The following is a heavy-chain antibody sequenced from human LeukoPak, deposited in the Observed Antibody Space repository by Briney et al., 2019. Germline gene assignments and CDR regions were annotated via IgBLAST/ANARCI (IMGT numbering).Heavy chain of an antibody. CDR2: IHYRGSS. J-gene: IGHJ4*02. CDR3: ARLNIVVVTAIDY. CDR1: GGSISSSAYF. Sequence: PSETLSLTCSVSGGSISSSAYFWGCIRQPPGKGLECIGSIHYRGSSYYSSSLKGRVTMSVDTSQNQFSLTLNSVTAADTAIYFCARLNIVVVTAIDYWGQGSPVIVSS. V-gene: IGHV4-39*01. D-gene: IGHD2-21*02.